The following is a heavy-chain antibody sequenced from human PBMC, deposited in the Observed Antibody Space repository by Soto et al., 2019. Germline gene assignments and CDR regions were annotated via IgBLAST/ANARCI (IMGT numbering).Heavy chain of an antibody. D-gene: IGHD5-18*01. Sequence: VASVKVSCKVSGYSLTELSIHWVRQAPGEGLEWMGGYDLEKGETIYAQKFQGRVTMTEDSPADTPYMQMNSLRAEDTAVYYCARARGFSYGSRFDFWGQGTPVTVSS. V-gene: IGHV1-24*01. J-gene: IGHJ4*02. CDR1: GYSLTELS. CDR2: YDLEKGET. CDR3: ARARGFSYGSRFDF.